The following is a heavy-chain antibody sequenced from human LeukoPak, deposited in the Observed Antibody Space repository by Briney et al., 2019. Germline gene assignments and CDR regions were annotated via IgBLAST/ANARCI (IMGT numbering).Heavy chain of an antibody. CDR3: AREESGGLFDY. V-gene: IGHV3-23*01. Sequence: GGSLRLSCAASEFTLRNYAMSWVRQAPGKGLEWVSSISGSGASTYYADSMKGRFTISRDNSKNTVYLQMNGLRVDDTAVYYCAREESGGLFDYWGEGTLLTVSS. D-gene: IGHD3-16*01. CDR2: ISGSGAST. CDR1: EFTLRNYA. J-gene: IGHJ4*02.